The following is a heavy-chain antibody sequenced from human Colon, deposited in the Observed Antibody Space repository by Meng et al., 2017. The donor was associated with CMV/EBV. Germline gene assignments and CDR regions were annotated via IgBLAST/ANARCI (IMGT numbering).Heavy chain of an antibody. D-gene: IGHD6-13*01. CDR2: IYYSGST. CDR3: ARAAAAGEYYFDY. V-gene: IGHV4-31*11. CDR1: GGSISSGGYY. J-gene: IGHJ4*02. Sequence: QVQLQESGPGLVKPSQTLSLTCAVSGGSISSGGYYWSWIRQPPGKGLEWIGYIYYSGSTYYNPSLKSRVTISVDTSKNQFSLKLSSVTAADTAVYYCARAAAAGEYYFDYWGQGTLVTVSS.